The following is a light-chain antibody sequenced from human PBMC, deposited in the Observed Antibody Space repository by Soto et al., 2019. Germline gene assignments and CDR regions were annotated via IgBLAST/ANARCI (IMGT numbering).Light chain of an antibody. Sequence: QSVLTQPPSVSGAPGQRVTISCTGSSSNIGAGYDVHWYQQLPGTAPKLLIYANTNRPSGVPDRFSGSKSGTSASLAITGLQAEDEADYYCQSSDTSLSGVAFGGGTKLTVL. CDR2: ANT. CDR1: SSNIGAGYD. V-gene: IGLV1-40*01. J-gene: IGLJ2*01. CDR3: QSSDTSLSGVA.